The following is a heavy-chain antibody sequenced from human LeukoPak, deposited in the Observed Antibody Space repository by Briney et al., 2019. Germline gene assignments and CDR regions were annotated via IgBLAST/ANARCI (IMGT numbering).Heavy chain of an antibody. J-gene: IGHJ4*02. CDR2: IYYSGST. CDR3: ARGVEYSSSWY. D-gene: IGHD6-13*01. V-gene: IGHV4-31*03. CDR1: GGSISSGGYY. Sequence: SETLSLTCTVSGGSISSGGYYWSWIRQHPGKGREWIGYIYYSGSTYYNPSLKSRVTISVDTSKNQFSLKLSSVTAADTAVYYCARGVEYSSSWYWGQGTLVTVSS.